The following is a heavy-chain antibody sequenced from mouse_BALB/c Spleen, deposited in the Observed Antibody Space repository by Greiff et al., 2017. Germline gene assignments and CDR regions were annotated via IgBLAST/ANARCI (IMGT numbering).Heavy chain of an antibody. CDR3: ARWLLRGDYAMDY. CDR1: GYTFTSYT. V-gene: IGHV1-4*01. CDR2: INPSSGYT. D-gene: IGHD2-3*01. Sequence: VQLQQSGAELARPGASVKMSCKASGYTFTSYTMHWVKQRPGQGLEWFGYINPSSGYTNYNQKFKDKATLTADKSSSTAYMQLSSLTAEDSAVYYCARWLLRGDYAMDYWGQGTSVTVSS. J-gene: IGHJ4*01.